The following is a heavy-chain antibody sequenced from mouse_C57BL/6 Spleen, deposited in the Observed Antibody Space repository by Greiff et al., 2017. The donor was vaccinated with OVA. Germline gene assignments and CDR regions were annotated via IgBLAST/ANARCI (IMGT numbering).Heavy chain of an antibody. V-gene: IGHV1-52*01. D-gene: IGHD3-2*02. CDR2: IDPSDSET. CDR1: GYTFTSYW. Sequence: QVQLQQPGAALVRPGSSVKLSCKASGYTFTSYWMHWVKQRPIQGLEWIGNIDPSDSETHYNQKFKDKATLTVDKSSSTAYMQLSSPTSEDSAVYYCARAQATLLDYWGQGTTLTVSS. J-gene: IGHJ2*01. CDR3: ARAQATLLDY.